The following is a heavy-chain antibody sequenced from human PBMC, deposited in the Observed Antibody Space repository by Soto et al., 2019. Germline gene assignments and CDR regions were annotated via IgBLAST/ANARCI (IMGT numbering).Heavy chain of an antibody. CDR3: ARPGYSYGPRAYYFDY. CDR2: IYYSGST. CDR1: GGSISSSSYY. Sequence: QLQLQESGPGLVKPSETLSLTCTVSGGSISSSSYYWGWIRQPPGKGLEWIGSIYYSGSTYYNPSLKSRVTISVDTSKNQFSLKLSSVTAADTAVYYCARPGYSYGPRAYYFDYWGQGTLVTVSS. J-gene: IGHJ4*02. D-gene: IGHD5-18*01. V-gene: IGHV4-39*01.